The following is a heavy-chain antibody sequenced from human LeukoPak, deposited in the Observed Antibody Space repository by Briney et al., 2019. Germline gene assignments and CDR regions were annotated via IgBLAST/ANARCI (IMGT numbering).Heavy chain of an antibody. V-gene: IGHV3-7*01. Sequence: PGGSLRLSCAASGFTFSSYEMNWVRQAPGKGLEWVANIKQDGSEEYYVDSVKGRFTISRDNAKNSLYLQMNNLRAEDTAVYYCARVQVRNQRYYYYYMDVWGKGTTVTVSS. CDR2: IKQDGSEE. CDR1: GFTFSSYE. J-gene: IGHJ6*03. CDR3: ARVQVRNQRYYYYYMDV. D-gene: IGHD1-14*01.